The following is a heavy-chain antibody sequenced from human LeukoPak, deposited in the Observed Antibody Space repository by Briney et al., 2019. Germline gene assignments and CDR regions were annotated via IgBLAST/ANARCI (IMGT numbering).Heavy chain of an antibody. Sequence: SETLSLTCAVSGGSISSGGYSWSWIRQPPGKGLEWIGYIYHSGSTYYNPSLKSRVTISVDTSKNQFSLKLSSVTAADTAVYYCARGHFSYGSGSYYANIPYYFDYWGQGTLVTVSS. V-gene: IGHV4-30-2*01. CDR3: ARGHFSYGSGSYYANIPYYFDY. J-gene: IGHJ4*02. D-gene: IGHD3-10*01. CDR1: GGSISSGGYS. CDR2: IYHSGST.